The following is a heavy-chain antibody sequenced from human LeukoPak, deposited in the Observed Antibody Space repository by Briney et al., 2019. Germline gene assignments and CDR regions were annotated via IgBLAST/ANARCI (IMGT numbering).Heavy chain of an antibody. CDR2: ITGGSGAK. CDR1: GFTFSSFA. V-gene: IGHV3-23*01. J-gene: IGHJ4*02. CDR3: AKDTPLTTYTSGWSSNSFDY. D-gene: IGHD6-19*01. Sequence: GGSLRVSYTVSGFTFSSFAMSWVPQAPGKGLEWVSTITGGSGAKYYADSVKGRFTISRDNSKDTLYLQMHSLRAEDTAVYFCAKDTPLTTYTSGWSSNSFDYWGQGTLVAVSS.